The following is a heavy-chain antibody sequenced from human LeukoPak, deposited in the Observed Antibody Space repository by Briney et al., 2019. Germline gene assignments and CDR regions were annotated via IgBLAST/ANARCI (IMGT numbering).Heavy chain of an antibody. CDR1: GYSIRSGFY. V-gene: IGHV4-38-2*02. Sequence: SETLSLTCSVSGYSIRSGFYWGWIRQSPGKGLEWIANIYHSGITYYTPSLKSRVTISVDTSKNQFYLKLSSETAADTAVYYCGRAVGSFDWLPLFDYWGQGTLVTVSS. CDR2: IYHSGIT. J-gene: IGHJ4*02. CDR3: GRAVGSFDWLPLFDY. D-gene: IGHD3-9*01.